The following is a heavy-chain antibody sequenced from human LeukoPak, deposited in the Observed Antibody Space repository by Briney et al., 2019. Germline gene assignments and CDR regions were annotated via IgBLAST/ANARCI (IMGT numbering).Heavy chain of an antibody. Sequence: GESLKISCKGSGYSFTSYWISWVRQMPGKGLEWMGIIYPGDSDTRYSPSFQGQVTISADKPISTAYLQWSSLKASDTAMYYCATGRYCSGGSCRRNYFDYWGQGTLVTVSS. CDR3: ATGRYCSGGSCRRNYFDY. CDR2: IYPGDSDT. CDR1: GYSFTSYW. J-gene: IGHJ4*02. D-gene: IGHD2-15*01. V-gene: IGHV5-51*04.